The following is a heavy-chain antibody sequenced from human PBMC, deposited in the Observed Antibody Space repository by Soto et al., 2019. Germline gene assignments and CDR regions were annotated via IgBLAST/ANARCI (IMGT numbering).Heavy chain of an antibody. CDR2: IYWDDDK. D-gene: IGHD1-1*01. CDR1: GFSLSTGGVG. J-gene: IGHJ4*02. Sequence: QITLEESGPARVKPTQTLTLTCTFSGFSLSTGGVGVGWIRQPPGKALERLALIYWDDDKRYSPSLRSRLTATKDTPKNRVLLTMTNVDPVDTATSYCAHRAGPQGNWKGGYLDFGGQGALVPVSS. V-gene: IGHV2-5*02. CDR3: AHRAGPQGNWKGGYLDF.